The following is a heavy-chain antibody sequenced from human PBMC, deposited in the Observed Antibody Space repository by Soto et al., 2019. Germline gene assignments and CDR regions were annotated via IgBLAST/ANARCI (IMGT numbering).Heavy chain of an antibody. V-gene: IGHV1-69*01. CDR1: GGTFNTYA. CDR3: AKEAGDH. Sequence: QMQLVQSGAEVKERGSSVKISCKTSGGTFNTYALTWVRQAPGQGLEWIGGIIPIFGIKNVAQRFQGRVTINADESLPTAYMEMTSMRSDDTAVYYCAKEAGDHWGQGTLVTVSS. J-gene: IGHJ4*02. CDR2: IIPIFGIK. D-gene: IGHD3-10*01.